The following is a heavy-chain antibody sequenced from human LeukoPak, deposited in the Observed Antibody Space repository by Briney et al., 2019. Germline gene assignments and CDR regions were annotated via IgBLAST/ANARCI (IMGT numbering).Heavy chain of an antibody. CDR3: AAAPGAAGGGG. CDR2: INPNNGGT. D-gene: IGHD6-13*01. Sequence: ASVKVSCKPSGYTFTGYYIHWVRQAPRQGLEWMGWINPNNGGTNYAQQFQGRVTMTRDTSISTAYMELNRLTSDDTAVYYCAAAPGAAGGGGWGQGTLVTVSS. CDR1: GYTFTGYY. J-gene: IGHJ4*02. V-gene: IGHV1-2*02.